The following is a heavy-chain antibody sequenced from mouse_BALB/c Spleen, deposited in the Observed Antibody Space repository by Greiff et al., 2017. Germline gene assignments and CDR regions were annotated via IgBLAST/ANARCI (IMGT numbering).Heavy chain of an antibody. Sequence: EVKLVESGPGLVKPSQSLSLTCSVTGYSITSGYYWNWIRQFPGNKLEWMGYISYDGSNNYNPSLKNRISITRDTSKNQFFLKLNSVTTEDTATYYCAVYDGYSGYFDYWGQGTTLTVSS. CDR1: GYSITSGYY. V-gene: IGHV3-6*02. CDR3: AVYDGYSGYFDY. CDR2: ISYDGSN. J-gene: IGHJ2*01. D-gene: IGHD2-3*01.